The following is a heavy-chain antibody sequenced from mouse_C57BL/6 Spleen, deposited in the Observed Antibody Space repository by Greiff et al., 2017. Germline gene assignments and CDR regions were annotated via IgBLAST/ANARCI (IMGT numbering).Heavy chain of an antibody. CDR1: GYTFTDYN. V-gene: IGHV1-22*01. Sequence: EVQLQQSGPELVKPGASVKMSCKASGYTFTDYNMHWVKQSHGKSLEWIGYINPNNGGTSYNQKFKGKATLSVNKSSSTAYMELRSLTSEDSAVYYCARPLYYGSSYGGYWGQGTTRTVSS. J-gene: IGHJ2*01. CDR3: ARPLYYGSSYGGY. D-gene: IGHD1-1*01. CDR2: INPNNGGT.